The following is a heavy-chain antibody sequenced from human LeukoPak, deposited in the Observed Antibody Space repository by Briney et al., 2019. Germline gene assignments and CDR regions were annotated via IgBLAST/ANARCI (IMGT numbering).Heavy chain of an antibody. CDR2: IYYSGST. CDR3: ATLRRAAADPTGLRGY. CDR1: GGSISSSSYY. V-gene: IGHV4-39*07. Sequence: KPSETLSLTCTVSGGSISSSSYYWGWIRQPPGKGLEWIGSIYYSGSTYYNPSLKSRVTISVDTSKNQFSLKLSSVTAADTAVYYCATLRRAAADPTGLRGYWGQGTLVTVSS. J-gene: IGHJ4*02. D-gene: IGHD6-13*01.